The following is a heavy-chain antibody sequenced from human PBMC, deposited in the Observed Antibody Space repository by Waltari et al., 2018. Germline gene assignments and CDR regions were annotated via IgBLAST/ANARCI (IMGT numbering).Heavy chain of an antibody. D-gene: IGHD3-3*01. CDR3: ARELRVTIFGVVDAFDI. CDR2: IYTSGST. J-gene: IGHJ3*02. CDR1: GGSISSYY. Sequence: QVQLQESGPGLVKPSETLSLTCTVSGGSISSYYWSWIRQPAGKGLEWIGRIYTSGSTNYNPSLKSRVTMAVDTSKNQFSLKLSSVTAADTAVYYCARELRVTIFGVVDAFDIWGQGTMVTVSS. V-gene: IGHV4-4*07.